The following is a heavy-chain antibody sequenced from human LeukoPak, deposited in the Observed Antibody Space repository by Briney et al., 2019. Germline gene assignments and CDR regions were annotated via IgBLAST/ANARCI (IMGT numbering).Heavy chain of an antibody. J-gene: IGHJ4*02. Sequence: GGSPRLSCAASGFTLRSSGMHWVRQLPGQALEWVATLSFDGSSTFYADSVKGRFTISRDTSNNTLWLEMNSLRPEDTARYHCSRSLEWHWLSHFDFWGLGTLVSVSS. CDR2: LSFDGSST. CDR1: GFTLRSSG. V-gene: IGHV3-30*03. CDR3: SRSLEWHWLSHFDF. D-gene: IGHD6-19*01.